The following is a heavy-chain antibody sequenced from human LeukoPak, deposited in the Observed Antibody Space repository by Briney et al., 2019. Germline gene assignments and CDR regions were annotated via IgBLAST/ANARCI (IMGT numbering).Heavy chain of an antibody. J-gene: IGHJ4*02. CDR3: ARQPATPNSFDY. V-gene: IGHV4-59*08. CDR1: GGTISSYY. Sequence: PSETLSLTCTVSGGTISSYYWSWIRHPPGKGLEWIGYIYYSGSSNYNPSLKSRVTISVDTSKNQFSLKLSSVTAADTAVYYCARQPATPNSFDYWGQGTLVTVSS. CDR2: IYYSGSS. D-gene: IGHD6-25*01.